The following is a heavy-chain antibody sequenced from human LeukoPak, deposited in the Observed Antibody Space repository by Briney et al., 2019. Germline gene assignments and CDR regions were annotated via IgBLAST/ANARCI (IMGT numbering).Heavy chain of an antibody. CDR2: ISYDGSNK. CDR1: GFTFSSYG. J-gene: IGHJ4*02. V-gene: IGHV3-30*18. CDR3: AKEDLYYFDY. Sequence: PGGSLRLSCAASGFTFSSYGMHRVRQAPGKGLEWVAVISYDGSNKYYADSVKGRFTISRDNSKNTLYLQMNSLRAEDTAVYYCAKEDLYYFDYWGQGTLVTVSS.